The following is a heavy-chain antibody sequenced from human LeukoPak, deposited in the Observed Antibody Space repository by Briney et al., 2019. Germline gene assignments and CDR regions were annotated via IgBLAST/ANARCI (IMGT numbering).Heavy chain of an antibody. V-gene: IGHV4-59*01. CDR3: AREGRQDYVYFDC. CDR1: GDSISSYY. D-gene: IGHD4-17*01. J-gene: IGHJ4*02. Sequence: SETLSLTCTVSGDSISSYYWSWIRQPPGKGLEWMGYINYSGNTNYNPSLKSRVTISVDTSKNQFPLRLTSVTAADTAVYYCAREGRQDYVYFDCWGQGTLVTVSS. CDR2: INYSGNT.